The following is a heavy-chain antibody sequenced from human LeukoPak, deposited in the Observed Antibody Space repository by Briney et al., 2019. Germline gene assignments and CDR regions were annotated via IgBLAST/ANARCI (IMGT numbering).Heavy chain of an antibody. CDR3: ARGRDPY. D-gene: IGHD5-24*01. J-gene: IGHJ4*02. V-gene: IGHV4-34*01. Sequence: SETLSLTCAVSGVSFSGYNWTWIRQPPGRGLEWIGEINHSGSTNYNPSLKSRVTISVDTSKSQFSLKLNSVTAADTAMYYCARGRDPYWGQGTLVTVSS. CDR2: INHSGST. CDR1: GVSFSGYN.